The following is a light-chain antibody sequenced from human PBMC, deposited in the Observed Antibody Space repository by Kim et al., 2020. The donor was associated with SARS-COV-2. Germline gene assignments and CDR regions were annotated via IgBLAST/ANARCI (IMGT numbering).Light chain of an antibody. CDR3: QAWDSSTVV. CDR1: KLGDKY. Sequence: VSPGKTASITCSGDKLGDKYACWYQQKPGQSPVLVIYQDSKRPSGIPERFSGSNAGNTATLTISGTQAMDEADYYCQAWDSSTVVFGGGTKVTVL. CDR2: QDS. J-gene: IGLJ2*01. V-gene: IGLV3-1*01.